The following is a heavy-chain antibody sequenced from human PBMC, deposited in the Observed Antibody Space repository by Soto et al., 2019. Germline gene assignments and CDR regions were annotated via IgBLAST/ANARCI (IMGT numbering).Heavy chain of an antibody. J-gene: IGHJ6*03. CDR3: ARDADPFTTVGPGTPPQYFFYMDV. Sequence: PGGSLRLSCAASGFMFSTSAMHWVRQAPGKGLEWVALIWHDGTKKYYADSVKGRSTISRDNSKNTLFLQVDSLRDEDTAVYYCARDADPFTTVGPGTPPQYFFYMDVWGKGTTVTVSS. CDR1: GFMFSTSA. D-gene: IGHD2-15*01. V-gene: IGHV3-33*08. CDR2: IWHDGTKK.